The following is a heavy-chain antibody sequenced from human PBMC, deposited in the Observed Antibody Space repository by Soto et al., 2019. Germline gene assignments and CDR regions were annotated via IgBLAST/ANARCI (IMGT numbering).Heavy chain of an antibody. V-gene: IGHV1-69*13. CDR1: GGTFSSYA. D-gene: IGHD3-10*01. CDR3: ARELRGTPSYVVGYFDY. Sequence: GASVKVSCKASGGTFSSYAISWVRQAPGQGLEWMGGIIPIFGTANYAQKFQGRVTITADESTSTAYMELSSLRSEDTAVYYCARELRGTPSYVVGYFDYWGQGTLVTVSS. J-gene: IGHJ4*02. CDR2: IIPIFGTA.